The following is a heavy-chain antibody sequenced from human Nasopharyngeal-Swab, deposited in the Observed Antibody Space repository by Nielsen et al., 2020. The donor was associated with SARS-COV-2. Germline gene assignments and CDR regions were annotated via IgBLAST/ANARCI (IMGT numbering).Heavy chain of an antibody. CDR1: GGSISSSSYY. Sequence: SETLSLTCTVSGGSISSSSYYWSWTRQPPGEGLEWIGYIYYSGSTNYNPSLKRRVTISVDTSKNQFSLKLSSVTAADTAVYYCARLVGATDYYYYGMGVWGQGTTVTVSS. V-gene: IGHV4-61*01. CDR3: ARLVGATDYYYYGMGV. J-gene: IGHJ6*02. D-gene: IGHD1-26*01. CDR2: IYYSGST.